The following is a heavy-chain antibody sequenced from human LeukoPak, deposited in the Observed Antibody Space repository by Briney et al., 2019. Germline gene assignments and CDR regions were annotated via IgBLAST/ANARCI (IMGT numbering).Heavy chain of an antibody. V-gene: IGHV4-34*01. CDR2: INHSRSN. Sequence: PSQSLSLAYAVYGGSFSVYYCSCIRQPPGKGLEWIGEINHSRSNNYNPSLRRRVTIRVDTYKNQFSLMLSSVTAADTAVYYCARGSRATDYFDYWGQGTLVTVSS. D-gene: IGHD5-12*01. CDR3: ARGSRATDYFDY. J-gene: IGHJ4*02. CDR1: GGSFSVYY.